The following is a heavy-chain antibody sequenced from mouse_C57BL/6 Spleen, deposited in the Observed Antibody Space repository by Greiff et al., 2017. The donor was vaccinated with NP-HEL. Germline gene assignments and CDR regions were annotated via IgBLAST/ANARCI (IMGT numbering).Heavy chain of an antibody. CDR1: GYTFTSYW. V-gene: IGHV1-72*01. CDR2: IDPNSGGT. D-gene: IGHD1-1*01. Sequence: QVQLQQPGAELVKPGASVKLSCKASGYTFTSYWMHWVKQRPGRGLEWIGRIDPNSGGTKYNEKFKSKATLTVDTPSSTAYMQLSSLTSEDSAVYSCARGGYCSSYENYFDYWGQGPTLTVST. CDR3: ARGGYCSSYENYFDY. J-gene: IGHJ2*01.